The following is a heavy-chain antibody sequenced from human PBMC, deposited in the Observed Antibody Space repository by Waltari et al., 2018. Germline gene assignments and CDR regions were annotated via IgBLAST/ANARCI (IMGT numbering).Heavy chain of an antibody. CDR3: AREVTVGVGATDY. V-gene: IGHV1-46*01. CDR1: GYTFTRYY. Sequence: QVQLVQSGPEVKKPGASMKVSCKASGYTFTRYYMHWVRQAPGQGLEWVGRISPSGDATIYAQRFQGRATMTRDTSTSTIYMDLSSLTSEDTAVYYCAREVTVGVGATDYWGQGTLVTVSS. J-gene: IGHJ4*02. D-gene: IGHD1-26*01. CDR2: ISPSGDAT.